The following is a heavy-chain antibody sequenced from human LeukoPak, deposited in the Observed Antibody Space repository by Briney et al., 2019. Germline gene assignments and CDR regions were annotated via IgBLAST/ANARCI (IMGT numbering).Heavy chain of an antibody. J-gene: IGHJ4*02. CDR2: ISSSGSTI. Sequence: GGSLRLSCAASGFTFSDYYMSWIRQAPGKGLEWVSYISSSGSTIYYADSVKGRFTISRDNAKYSLYLQMNSLRAEDTAVYYCARAPGRGRYYFDYWGQGTLVTVSS. CDR1: GFTFSDYY. V-gene: IGHV3-11*01. CDR3: ARAPGRGRYYFDY. D-gene: IGHD3-10*01.